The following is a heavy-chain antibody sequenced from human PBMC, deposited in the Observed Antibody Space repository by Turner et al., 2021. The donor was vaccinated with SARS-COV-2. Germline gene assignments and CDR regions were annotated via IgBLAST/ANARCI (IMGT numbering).Heavy chain of an antibody. CDR1: GGTFSSYF. D-gene: IGHD1-26*01. CDR2: IIPSLGIA. Sequence: QVQLVQSGAEVKKPASSVKVSCKASGGTFSSYFISWVRQAPGQGLEWMGGIIPSLGIANYAQKFQGRVTITADKSTSTAYMELSSLRSEDTAVYYCARRHSGNYDAFDIWGQGTMVTVSS. J-gene: IGHJ3*02. V-gene: IGHV1-69*10. CDR3: ARRHSGNYDAFDI.